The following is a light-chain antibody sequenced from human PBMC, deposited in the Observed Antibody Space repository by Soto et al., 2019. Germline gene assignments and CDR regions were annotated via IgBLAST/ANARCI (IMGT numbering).Light chain of an antibody. Sequence: QSVLTQPASVSGSPGQSVTIPCTGTSSDVGSYNLVSWYQQHPGKAPKLMIYDGSKRPSGVSNRFSGSKSDNAASLTISGLQAEDEADYYCCSYAGISTFYVFGTGTKVTVL. CDR1: SSDVGSYNL. J-gene: IGLJ1*01. V-gene: IGLV2-23*01. CDR3: CSYAGISTFYV. CDR2: DGS.